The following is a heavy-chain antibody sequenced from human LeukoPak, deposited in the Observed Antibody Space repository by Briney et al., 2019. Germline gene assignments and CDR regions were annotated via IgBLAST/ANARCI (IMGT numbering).Heavy chain of an antibody. CDR3: ATETNGRHYDY. J-gene: IGHJ4*02. CDR1: GLTFSTSG. V-gene: IGHV3-21*06. Sequence: GGSLRLSCTASGLTFSTSGFNWVRQAPGKGLEWVASIGPTGSDRYHADSIKGRFTISRDNANNFLYLQMNSVRAEDTAVYYCATETNGRHYDYWGQGTLLTVSS. CDR2: IGPTGSDR. D-gene: IGHD1-14*01.